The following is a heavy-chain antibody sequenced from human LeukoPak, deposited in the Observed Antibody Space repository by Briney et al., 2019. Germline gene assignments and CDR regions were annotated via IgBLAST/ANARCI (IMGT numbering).Heavy chain of an antibody. CDR3: AKDRDRWLIGDQYFDY. CDR1: GFTFSSYG. J-gene: IGHJ4*02. Sequence: GRSLRLSCVASGFTFSSYGMHWARQAPGKGLEWVAVISYDGSNKYYADSVKGRFTISRDNSKNTLYLQMNSLRAEDTAVYYCAKDRDRWLIGDQYFDYWGQGTLVTVSS. CDR2: ISYDGSNK. V-gene: IGHV3-30*18. D-gene: IGHD4-17*01.